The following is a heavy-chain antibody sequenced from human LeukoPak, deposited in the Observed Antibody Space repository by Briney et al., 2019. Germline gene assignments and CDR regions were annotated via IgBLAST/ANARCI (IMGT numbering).Heavy chain of an antibody. J-gene: IGHJ6*02. V-gene: IGHV1-69*04. CDR3: ARTMGYCTNSVCYYYGMDV. CDR2: IIPILGIA. Sequence: SVKVSCKASGGTFSSYAISWVRQAPGQGLEWMGRIIPILGIANYAQKFQGRVTITADKSTSTAYMELSSLRSEDTAVYYCARTMGYCTNSVCYYYGMDVWGQGTTVTVSS. D-gene: IGHD2-8*01. CDR1: GGTFSSYA.